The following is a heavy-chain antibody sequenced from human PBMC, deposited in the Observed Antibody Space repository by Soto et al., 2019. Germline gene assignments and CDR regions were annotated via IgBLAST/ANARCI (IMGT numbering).Heavy chain of an antibody. V-gene: IGHV3-33*01. CDR3: GRDGVGNLTGYYYCDY. Sequence: GGSLRLSCAASGFTFSNYGIHWVRQAPGKGLEWVAVIWYDGSNKYYTDSVKGRFTISRDNSKNTLYLQMNSLRAEDTAVYYCGRDGVGNLTGYYYCDYWCQGTLVTVAS. CDR2: IWYDGSNK. D-gene: IGHD3-9*01. J-gene: IGHJ4*02. CDR1: GFTFSNYG.